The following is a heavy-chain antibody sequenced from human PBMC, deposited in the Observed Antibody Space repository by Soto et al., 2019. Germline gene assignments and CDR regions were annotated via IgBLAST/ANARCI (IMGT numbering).Heavy chain of an antibody. D-gene: IGHD1-26*01. J-gene: IGHJ3*02. CDR2: INHSGST. CDR1: NGSFSGYY. V-gene: IGHV4-34*01. Sequence: QVQLHQWGAGLLKPSETLSLTCTIYNGSFSGYYWGWLRQPPGKGLEWIGHINHSGSTTYNPSLKSRVTIAVDTSEKHFSLRLSSMTAADTAVYYCARTKGLRRHGAMDIWRQGTMVTISS. CDR3: ARTKGLRRHGAMDI.